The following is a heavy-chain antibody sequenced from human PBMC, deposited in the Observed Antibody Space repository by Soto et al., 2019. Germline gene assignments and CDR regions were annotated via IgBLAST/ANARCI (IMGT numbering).Heavy chain of an antibody. Sequence: SETLSLTCTVSGGSISSYYWSWIRQPPGKGLECFGYIYYSGSTNYNPSLKSRVTFSVDTSKNQFSLKLSSMTAADTAVYYCARRPRGTWYFDLWGRGTLVTV. D-gene: IGHD3-10*01. V-gene: IGHV4-59*08. CDR2: IYYSGST. J-gene: IGHJ2*01. CDR1: GGSISSYY. CDR3: ARRPRGTWYFDL.